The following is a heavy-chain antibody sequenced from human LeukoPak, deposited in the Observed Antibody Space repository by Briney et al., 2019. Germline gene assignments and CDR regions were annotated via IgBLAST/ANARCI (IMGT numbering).Heavy chain of an antibody. J-gene: IGHJ4*02. Sequence: SETLSLTCAVYGGSFSGYYWSWIRQPPGKGLEWIGEINHSGSTNYNPSLKSRVTISVDTSKNQFSLKLSSVTAADTAVYYCAGSRDGYKNFGYWGQGTLVTVSS. D-gene: IGHD5-24*01. CDR3: AGSRDGYKNFGY. V-gene: IGHV4-34*01. CDR2: INHSGST. CDR1: GGSFSGYY.